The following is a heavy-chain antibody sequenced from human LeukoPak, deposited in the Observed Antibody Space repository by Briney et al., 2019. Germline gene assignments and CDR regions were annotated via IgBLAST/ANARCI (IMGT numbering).Heavy chain of an antibody. D-gene: IGHD6-6*01. V-gene: IGHV1-69*05. CDR2: IIPIFGTA. J-gene: IGHJ6*03. CDR3: ASTASSSIYYYYYMDV. CDR1: GGTFSSYA. Sequence: SVKVSCKASGGTFSSYAISWVRQAPGQGLEWMGGIIPIFGTANYAQKFQGRVTTTTDESTSTAYMELSSLRSEDTAVYYCASTASSSIYYYYYMDVWGKGTTVTVSS.